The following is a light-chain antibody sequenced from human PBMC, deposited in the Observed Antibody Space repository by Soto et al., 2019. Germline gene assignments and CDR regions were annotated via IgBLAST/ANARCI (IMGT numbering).Light chain of an antibody. J-gene: IGKJ2*01. Sequence: DIQVTQSPSSLSASVGDRVTITCRASQSISTYLNWYQQKLGKAPKLLIYAASSLQSGVPSRFSGSGSGTDFTLTISSLQPEDFAPYYCQLSHSTPYIFGRGTKLEI. CDR2: AAS. CDR1: QSISTY. V-gene: IGKV1-39*01. CDR3: QLSHSTPYI.